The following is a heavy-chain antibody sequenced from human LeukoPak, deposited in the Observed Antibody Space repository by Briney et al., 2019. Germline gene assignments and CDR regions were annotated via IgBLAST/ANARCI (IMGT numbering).Heavy chain of an antibody. Sequence: GGPLRLSCAASGFTFSSYFWMHWVRQGPGKGLVCVSRIKSDGSSSTYADSVKGRFTISRDNAKNSLYLQMNTLRAEDTAVYYCVRDLDLGGYSSFEYWGQGTLVTVSS. J-gene: IGHJ4*02. V-gene: IGHV3-74*01. CDR3: VRDLDLGGYSSFEY. D-gene: IGHD4-23*01. CDR2: IKSDGSSS. CDR1: GFTFSSYFW.